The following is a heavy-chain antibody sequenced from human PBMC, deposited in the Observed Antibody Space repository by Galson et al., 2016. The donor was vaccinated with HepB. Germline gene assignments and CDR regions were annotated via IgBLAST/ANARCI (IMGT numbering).Heavy chain of an antibody. CDR1: GFTFSNYA. Sequence: SLRLSCAVSGFTFSNYAMHWVRQAPGKGLEWLAVISYAGNNKYYADSVKGRFSISRDNSKNTLYLQMNSLRVEDTAVYYCVRDYISSWFDYWGQGTLVTVSS. CDR2: ISYAGNNK. CDR3: VRDYISSWFDY. V-gene: IGHV3-30-3*01. J-gene: IGHJ5*01. D-gene: IGHD6-13*01.